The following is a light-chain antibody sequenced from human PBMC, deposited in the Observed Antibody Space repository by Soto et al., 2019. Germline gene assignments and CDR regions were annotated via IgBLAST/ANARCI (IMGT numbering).Light chain of an antibody. V-gene: IGLV2-14*03. CDR2: DVS. CDR3: SSYTSSSTVV. J-gene: IGLJ2*01. Sequence: QSALTQPASVSGSPGQSITISCTETSSDVGGYNYVSWYQHLPGKAPKLMIYDVSNRPSGVSNRFSGSKSGNTASLTISGLQAEDEADYYCSSYTSSSTVVFGGGTKLTVL. CDR1: SSDVGGYNY.